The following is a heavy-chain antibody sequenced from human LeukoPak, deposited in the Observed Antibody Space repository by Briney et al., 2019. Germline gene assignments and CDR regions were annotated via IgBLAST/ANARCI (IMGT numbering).Heavy chain of an antibody. J-gene: IGHJ4*02. CDR3: ATYYYDSSGLCD. V-gene: IGHV4-34*01. CDR1: GGPFSIYC. D-gene: IGHD3-22*01. CDR2: INQSGST. Sequence: SETLSLTCGVYGGPFSIYCWNWIRQSPGKGLEWIGEINQSGSTQYNPSLKSRVTISVDTSRNQFSLKVNSVTAADTAVYYCATYYYDSSGLCDWGQGTLVTVSS.